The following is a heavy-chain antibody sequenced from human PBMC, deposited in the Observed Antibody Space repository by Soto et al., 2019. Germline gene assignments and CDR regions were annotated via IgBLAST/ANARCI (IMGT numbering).Heavy chain of an antibody. CDR1: GFTFSTYA. CDR3: ARGGDRKFDY. J-gene: IGHJ4*02. V-gene: IGHV3-48*02. CDR2: IGSSGNNI. D-gene: IGHD2-21*02. Sequence: EVPLVESGGGLVQPGGSLRLSCAASGFTFSTYAMNWVRQAPGKGLEWLSYIGSSGNNIHYADSVKGRFTMSRDNAKNSLYLQMNSLRDEDTAVYYCARGGDRKFDYWGQGTLVTVSS.